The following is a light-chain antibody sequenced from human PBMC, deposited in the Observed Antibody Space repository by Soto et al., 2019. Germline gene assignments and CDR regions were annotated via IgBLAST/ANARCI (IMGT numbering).Light chain of an antibody. CDR1: QSVSSY. V-gene: IGKV3-11*01. CDR2: DAS. CDR3: QQRSNWWT. Sequence: EIVLTQSPATLSLSPGERATLSCRASQSVSSYLAWYQQKPGQAPRLLIYDASNRATGIPARFSGSGSGTDFTLTISSLGPEDFAVYYCQQRSNWWTFGQGPKVEIK. J-gene: IGKJ1*01.